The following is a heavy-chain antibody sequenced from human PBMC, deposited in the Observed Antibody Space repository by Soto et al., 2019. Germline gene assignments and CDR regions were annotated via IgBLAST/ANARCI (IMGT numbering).Heavy chain of an antibody. D-gene: IGHD3-22*01. Sequence: EASVKVSCKASGYTFTTYGIHWVRQAPGQRLEWMGWINAGNGDTKYSQKFQGRVTIARDKSASTVYMELSSLRSEDTAVYYCARDLGVVVIDYWGQGTLVTVSS. J-gene: IGHJ4*02. V-gene: IGHV1-3*01. CDR1: GYTFTTYG. CDR3: ARDLGVVVIDY. CDR2: INAGNGDT.